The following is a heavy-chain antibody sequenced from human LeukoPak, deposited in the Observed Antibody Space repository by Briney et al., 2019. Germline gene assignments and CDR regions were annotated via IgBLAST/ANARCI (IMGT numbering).Heavy chain of an antibody. CDR3: ARVPGYDSSGYFDY. CDR2: ISYDGSNK. V-gene: IGHV3-30-3*01. J-gene: IGHJ4*02. CDR1: GFTFSGYP. Sequence: AGGSLRLSCAASGFTFSGYPIHWVHQAPGKGLEWVAVISYDGSNKYYADSVKGRFTISRDNSKNTLYLQMNSLRAEDTAVYYCARVPGYDSSGYFDYWGQGTLVTVSS. D-gene: IGHD3-22*01.